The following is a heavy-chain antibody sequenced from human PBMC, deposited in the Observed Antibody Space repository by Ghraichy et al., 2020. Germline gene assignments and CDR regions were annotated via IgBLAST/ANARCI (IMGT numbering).Heavy chain of an antibody. CDR2: ISAYNGNT. CDR3: ARDRSKSWSSSKAY. V-gene: IGHV1-18*01. D-gene: IGHD6-6*01. Sequence: ASVKVSCKASGYTFTSYGISWVRQAPGQGLEWMGWISAYNGNTNYAQKLQGRVTMTTDTSTSTAYMELRSLRSDDTAVYYCARDRSKSWSSSKAYWGQGTLVTVSS. J-gene: IGHJ4*02. CDR1: GYTFTSYG.